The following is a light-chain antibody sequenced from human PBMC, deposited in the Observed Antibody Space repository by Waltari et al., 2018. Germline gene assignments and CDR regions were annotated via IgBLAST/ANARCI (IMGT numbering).Light chain of an antibody. CDR3: CSYAGRYTWV. V-gene: IGLV2-11*01. Sequence: QSALTQPRSVSGSPGQSVTIPCTGTSSDVGTYNYFSWYQQHPGKAPKFMIYDVSQRPSGVPDRFSGSKSGNTASLTISGLQAEDEADYYCCSYAGRYTWVFGGGTKVTVL. CDR2: DVS. J-gene: IGLJ3*02. CDR1: SSDVGTYNY.